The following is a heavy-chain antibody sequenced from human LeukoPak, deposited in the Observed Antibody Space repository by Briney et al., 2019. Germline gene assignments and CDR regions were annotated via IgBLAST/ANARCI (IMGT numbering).Heavy chain of an antibody. CDR3: AKDMDARGYYDSSGYYSDASDI. Sequence: GGSLRLSCAASGFTFSSYGMSWVRQAPGKGLEWVSAISGSGGSTYYADSVKGRFTISRDNSKNTLYLQMNSLRAVDTAVYYCAKDMDARGYYDSSGYYSDASDIWGQGTMVTVSS. D-gene: IGHD3-22*01. V-gene: IGHV3-23*01. CDR2: ISGSGGST. CDR1: GFTFSSYG. J-gene: IGHJ3*02.